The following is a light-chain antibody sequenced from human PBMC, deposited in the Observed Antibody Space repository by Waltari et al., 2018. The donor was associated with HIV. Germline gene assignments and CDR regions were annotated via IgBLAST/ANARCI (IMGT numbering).Light chain of an antibody. CDR1: SSTTGAGYD. CDR3: QSYDRSLSVWV. V-gene: IGLV1-40*01. Sequence: QSVLTQPPSVSGAPGQRVTLSCTGSSSTTGAGYDVHWYQQLPGTGPRLLIYDNTIRPSGVPDRFSGSKSGTSASLAIAGLQDEDEAVYYCQSYDRSLSVWVFGGGTKVTVL. CDR2: DNT. J-gene: IGLJ3*02.